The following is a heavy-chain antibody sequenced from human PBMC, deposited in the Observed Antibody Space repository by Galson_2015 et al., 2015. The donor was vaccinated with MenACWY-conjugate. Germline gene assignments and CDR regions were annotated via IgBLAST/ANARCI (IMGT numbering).Heavy chain of an antibody. V-gene: IGHV3-23*01. CDR2: ISGSGGNT. CDR3: ASIPRNSGSYYLSTMDV. D-gene: IGHD1-26*01. CDR1: GFTFSSYA. Sequence: SLRLSCAASGFTFSSYAMSWVRQAPGKGLEWVSAISGSGGNTYYADSVKGRFTISRDNSKNTLYLQMNSLRAEDTAVYYCASIPRNSGSYYLSTMDVWGKGTTLTVSS. J-gene: IGHJ6*03.